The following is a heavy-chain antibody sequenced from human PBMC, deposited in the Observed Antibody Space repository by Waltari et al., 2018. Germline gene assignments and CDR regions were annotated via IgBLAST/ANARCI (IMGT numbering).Heavy chain of an antibody. V-gene: IGHV4-39*01. Sequence: QLQLQESGPGLVKPSETLSLTCTVSGGSIRSGPYYWGWIRQPPEKGLEWIGSFHHGGNTFYNPSLKSRVTISVDRSSNQFSLKLYSLTATDTAVYYCVRHGGESYGYLWVDPWGQGTLVTVSS. CDR3: VRHGGESYGYLWVDP. CDR2: FHHGGNT. J-gene: IGHJ5*02. D-gene: IGHD5-18*01. CDR1: GGSIRSGPYY.